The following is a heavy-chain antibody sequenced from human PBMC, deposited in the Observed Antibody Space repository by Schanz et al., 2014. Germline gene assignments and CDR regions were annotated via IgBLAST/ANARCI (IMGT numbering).Heavy chain of an antibody. CDR3: ARSGSSNWYFFDY. Sequence: QVQLVESGGGVVQPGGSLRLSCAASGFTFNSYAFHWVRQAPGQRLEWMGWINAGTGNTEYSQKFQGRVTITRDTLASTAYMEVSSLRSEDTAVYYCARSGSSNWYFFDYWGQGTLVTVSS. D-gene: IGHD6-13*01. J-gene: IGHJ4*02. CDR1: GFTFNSYA. CDR2: INAGTGNT. V-gene: IGHV1-3*01.